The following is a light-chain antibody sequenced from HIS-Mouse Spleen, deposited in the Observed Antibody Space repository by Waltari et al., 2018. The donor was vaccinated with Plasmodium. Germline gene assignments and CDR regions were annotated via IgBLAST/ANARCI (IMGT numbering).Light chain of an antibody. CDR3: QQYNSYSWT. CDR1: QSISSW. J-gene: IGKJ1*01. V-gene: IGKV1-5*03. CDR2: KSS. Sequence: DIQMTQSPSTLSASVGARATITCRASQSISSWLAWYQQKPGKAPKLLIYKSSSLERGVPSRCGGSGSGTEFTLTISSLQPDDFATYYCQQYNSYSWTFGQGSKVEIK.